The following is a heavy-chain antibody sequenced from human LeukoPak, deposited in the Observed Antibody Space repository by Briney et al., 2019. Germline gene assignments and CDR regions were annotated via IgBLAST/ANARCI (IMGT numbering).Heavy chain of an antibody. J-gene: IGHJ3*02. D-gene: IGHD5-12*01. Sequence: GGSLRLSCVASGFAFSSYGMHWVRQPPGKGLEWVAVIWYDGSHIYYADSVQGRFTISRDNSKNTLYLQMNSLRGEDTAVYHCARGLLRGYSGYANDVFDIRGQGTMVTVSS. CDR1: GFAFSSYG. CDR3: ARGLLRGYSGYANDVFDI. V-gene: IGHV3-33*01. CDR2: IWYDGSHI.